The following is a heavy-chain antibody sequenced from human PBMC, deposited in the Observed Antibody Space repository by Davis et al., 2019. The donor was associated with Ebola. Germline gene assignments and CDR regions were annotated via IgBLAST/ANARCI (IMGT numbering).Heavy chain of an antibody. CDR2: ISYDGSNK. Sequence: GESLKISCAASGFTLSSYVMSWVRQAPGKGLEWVAVISYDGSNKYYADSVKGRFTISRDNSKNTLYLRMNSLRAEDTAVYYCARDWVVPAAHFDYWGQGTLVTVSS. D-gene: IGHD2-2*01. J-gene: IGHJ4*02. CDR1: GFTLSSYV. CDR3: ARDWVVPAAHFDY. V-gene: IGHV3-30-3*01.